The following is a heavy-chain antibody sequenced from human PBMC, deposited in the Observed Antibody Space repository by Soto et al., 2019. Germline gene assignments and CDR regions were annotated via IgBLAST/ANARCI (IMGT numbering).Heavy chain of an antibody. D-gene: IGHD2-8*01. CDR1: GVTVSSDAYY. CDR2: IYHTGST. CDR3: ARYRFSGNKWSKLDY. Sequence: SETLSLTGTVSGVTVSSDAYYWSWIRQHPGKGLEWIGNIYHTGSTYYSPSLKSRVVISLATSNNQLSLTLTSCAAADTAVYYCARYRFSGNKWSKLDYWGRGTLVAVSS. V-gene: IGHV4-31*03. J-gene: IGHJ4*02.